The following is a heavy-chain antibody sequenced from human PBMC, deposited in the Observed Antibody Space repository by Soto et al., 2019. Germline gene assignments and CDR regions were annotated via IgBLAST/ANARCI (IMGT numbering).Heavy chain of an antibody. J-gene: IGHJ4*02. Sequence: QLHLVQSGAEVKKPGSSVKVSCKASGGTFRNYAVNWARQAPGQGLEWMGGIIPIFGTANYAQKFQGRVAITADESTRTAYMELSSLRSDDTAVYYCARGREYGDYYFDYWGQGTLVTVSS. CDR1: GGTFRNYA. V-gene: IGHV1-69*01. CDR3: ARGREYGDYYFDY. CDR2: IIPIFGTA. D-gene: IGHD4-17*01.